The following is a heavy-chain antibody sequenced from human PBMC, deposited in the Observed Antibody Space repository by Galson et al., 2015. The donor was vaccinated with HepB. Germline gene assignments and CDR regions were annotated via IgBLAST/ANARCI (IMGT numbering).Heavy chain of an antibody. D-gene: IGHD3-10*01. CDR2: ISAYNGNT. V-gene: IGHV1-18*01. J-gene: IGHJ4*02. CDR1: GYTFTSYG. CDR3: ARGSGRKGPMVRGVLPDY. Sequence: SCKASGYTFTSYGISWVRQAPGQGLEWMGWISAYNGNTNYAQKLQGRVTMTTDTSTSTAYMELRSLRSDDTAVYYCARGSGRKGPMVRGVLPDYWGQGTLVTVSS.